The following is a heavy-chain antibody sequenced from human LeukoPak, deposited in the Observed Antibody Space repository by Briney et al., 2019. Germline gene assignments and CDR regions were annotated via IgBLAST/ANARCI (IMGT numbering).Heavy chain of an antibody. Sequence: SETLSLTCTVSGGSISSYYWSWIRQPPGKGLEWIGYISYSGSTSGSTNYNPSLKSRVTISVDTSKNQFSLKLRSVTAADTVVYYCARHVGYGNNWFDPWGQGTLVTVSS. J-gene: IGHJ5*02. CDR2: ISYSGSTSGST. V-gene: IGHV4-59*08. CDR1: GGSISSYY. D-gene: IGHD5-18*01. CDR3: ARHVGYGNNWFDP.